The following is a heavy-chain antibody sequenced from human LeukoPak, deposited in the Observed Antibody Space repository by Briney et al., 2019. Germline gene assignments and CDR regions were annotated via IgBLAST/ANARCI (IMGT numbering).Heavy chain of an antibody. Sequence: GGSLRLSCAASGFTFSSYAMSWVRQAPGKRLEWVSAISGSGGSTYYADSVKGRFTISRDNSKNTLYLQMNSLRAEDTAVYYCAKVLRFLEWFRNNYFDCWGQGTLVTVSS. CDR1: GFTFSSYA. V-gene: IGHV3-23*01. CDR2: ISGSGGST. CDR3: AKVLRFLEWFRNNYFDC. D-gene: IGHD3-3*01. J-gene: IGHJ4*02.